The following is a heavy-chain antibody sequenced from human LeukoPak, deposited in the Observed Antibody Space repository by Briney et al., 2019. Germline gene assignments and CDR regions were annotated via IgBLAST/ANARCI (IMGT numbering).Heavy chain of an antibody. CDR1: GFTFSDYY. CDR3: ARDQEVGARGNGFDY. V-gene: IGHV3-11*06. D-gene: IGHD1-26*01. CDR2: ISSSSRYI. Sequence: PGGSLRLSCAAPGFTFSDYYMSWIRQAPGKGLEWVSSISSSSRYIYYADSVKGRFTISRDNAKNSLYLQMNGVRAEDTAVYYCARDQEVGARGNGFDYWGQRTLVTVSS. J-gene: IGHJ4*02.